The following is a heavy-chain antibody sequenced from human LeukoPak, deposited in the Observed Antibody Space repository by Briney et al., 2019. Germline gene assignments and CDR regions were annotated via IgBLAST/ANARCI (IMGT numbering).Heavy chain of an antibody. CDR2: ISPNGGRT. Sequence: GGSLRLSCSASGFTFSSHFLHWVRQAPGQGLGYVASISPNGGRTLYADSAKGRFTISRDNSKSTLYLQMSGLSAEDTALYYCVKDPSGTYSFDFWGQGTLVTVSS. CDR1: GFTFSSHF. CDR3: VKDPSGTYSFDF. V-gene: IGHV3-64D*06. J-gene: IGHJ4*02. D-gene: IGHD1-26*01.